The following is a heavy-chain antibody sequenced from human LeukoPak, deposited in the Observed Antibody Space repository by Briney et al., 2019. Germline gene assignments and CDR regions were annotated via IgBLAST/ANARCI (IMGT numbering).Heavy chain of an antibody. Sequence: PGGSLRLSCAASGFTFSSYEMNWVRQAPGKGLEWVSYISSSGSTIYYADSVKGRFTISRDNAKNSLYLQMNSLRAEDTAVYYCVRMGYSSGGSCSWGQGTLVTVSS. V-gene: IGHV3-48*03. CDR3: VRMGYSSGGSCS. CDR2: ISSSGSTI. J-gene: IGHJ4*02. CDR1: GFTFSSYE. D-gene: IGHD2-15*01.